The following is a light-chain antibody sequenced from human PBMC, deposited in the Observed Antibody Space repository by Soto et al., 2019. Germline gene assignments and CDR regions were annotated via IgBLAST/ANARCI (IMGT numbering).Light chain of an antibody. CDR1: ALPKQY. V-gene: IGLV3-25*03. Sequence: SYELTQPPSVSVSPGQTARIPCSGDALPKQYVYWYQQKPGQAPVLVIYKDSERPSGIPERFSGSSSGITVTLTISGVQAEDEADYYCQSADSSGTVVFGGGTKVTVL. J-gene: IGLJ2*01. CDR2: KDS. CDR3: QSADSSGTVV.